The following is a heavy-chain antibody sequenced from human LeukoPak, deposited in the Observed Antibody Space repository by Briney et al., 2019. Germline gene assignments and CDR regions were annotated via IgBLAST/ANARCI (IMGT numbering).Heavy chain of an antibody. J-gene: IGHJ4*02. CDR2: INPNSGGT. Sequence: GASVKVSCKASGYTFTDYYMHWVRQAPGQGLEWMGWINPNSGGTDYAQKFQGRVTITADKSTSTAYMELRSLRSDDTAVHFCAREGGTWVPFDYWGQGTLVTVSS. CDR1: GYTFTDYY. D-gene: IGHD1-1*01. V-gene: IGHV1-2*02. CDR3: AREGGTWVPFDY.